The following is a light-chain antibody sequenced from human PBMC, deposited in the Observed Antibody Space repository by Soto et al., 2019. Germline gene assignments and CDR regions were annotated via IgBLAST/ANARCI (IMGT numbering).Light chain of an antibody. CDR1: QSVSSSY. V-gene: IGKV3-20*01. J-gene: IGKJ1*01. CDR2: GAS. Sequence: EIVLPQYPGTLSLSPGERATLSCRASQSVSSSYLAWYQQKPGQAPRLLIYGASSRATGIPDRFSGSGSGTDFTLTISRLEPEDFAVYYCQQYGSSPWTVGQGTKVEIK. CDR3: QQYGSSPWT.